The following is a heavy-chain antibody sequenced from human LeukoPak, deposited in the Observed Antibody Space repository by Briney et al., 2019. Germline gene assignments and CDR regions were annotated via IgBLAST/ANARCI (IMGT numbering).Heavy chain of an antibody. D-gene: IGHD3-10*01. CDR1: GGSISSSSYY. J-gene: IGHJ4*02. V-gene: IGHV4-39*01. CDR3: ARQIGYGSEYYFDY. CDR2: IYYSGST. Sequence: ASERLSLTCTVSGGSISSSSYYWGWLRQPPGKGLEWIGSIYYSGSTYYIPSLKGRVTLSVDTSKNQFSLKLSSVTAADTAVYYCARQIGYGSEYYFDYWAQSTLVTVSS.